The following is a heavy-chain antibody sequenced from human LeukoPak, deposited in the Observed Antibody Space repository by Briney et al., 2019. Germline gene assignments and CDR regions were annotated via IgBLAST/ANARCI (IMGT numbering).Heavy chain of an antibody. CDR1: GFTFSDYA. V-gene: IGHV3-23*01. CDR3: AKLGCTGTICYANY. J-gene: IGHJ4*02. CDR2: ISGGGDST. Sequence: GGSLRLSRAASGFTFSDYAMTWVRQTPGKGLEWVSVISGGGDSTDYADSMKGRFTISRDNSKNTLYLQMNSLRAEDTALYYCAKLGCTGTICYANYWAKGTLVTVSS. D-gene: IGHD2-2*01.